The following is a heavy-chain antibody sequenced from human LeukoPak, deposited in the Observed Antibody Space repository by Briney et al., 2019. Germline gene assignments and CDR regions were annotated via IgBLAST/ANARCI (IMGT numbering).Heavy chain of an antibody. J-gene: IGHJ4*02. V-gene: IGHV1-8*01. Sequence: ASVKVSCKASGYTFASYDINWVRQATGQGLEWMGWMNPNSGNTGYAQKFQGRVTMTRNTSISTAYMELSSLRSEDTAVYYCARGPYSPYGSGSYYNRYWGQGTLVTVSS. CDR2: MNPNSGNT. CDR3: ARGPYSPYGSGSYYNRY. CDR1: GYTFASYD. D-gene: IGHD3-10*01.